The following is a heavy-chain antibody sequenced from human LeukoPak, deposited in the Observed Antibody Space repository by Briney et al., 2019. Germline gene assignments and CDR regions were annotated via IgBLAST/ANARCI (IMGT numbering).Heavy chain of an antibody. CDR3: ARVRLPYYYDSSGYYYFDY. J-gene: IGHJ4*02. Sequence: GGSLRLSCAASGFTFSSYSMNWVRQAPGKGLEWVSYISSSSSTIYYADSVKGRFTISRDNAKNSLYLQMNSLRAEDTAVYYCARVRLPYYYDSSGYYYFDYWGQGTLVTVSS. D-gene: IGHD3-22*01. CDR1: GFTFSSYS. CDR2: ISSSSSTI. V-gene: IGHV3-48*01.